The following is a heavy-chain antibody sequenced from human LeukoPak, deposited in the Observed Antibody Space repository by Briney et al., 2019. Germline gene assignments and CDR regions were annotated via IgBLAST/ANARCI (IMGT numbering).Heavy chain of an antibody. CDR3: TTDRPVLLWFGESRQPFDY. D-gene: IGHD3-10*01. Sequence: PGRSLRLSCAASRFTYRKVWMSWGSQAPGKGVEWVGRIKNKTDGGTTDYAPPVKGRFTISRDDSKNTLYLQMNSLKTEDTAVYYSTTDRPVLLWFGESRQPFDYWGQGTLVTVSP. CDR2: IKNKTDGGTT. V-gene: IGHV3-15*01. J-gene: IGHJ4*02. CDR1: RFTYRKVW.